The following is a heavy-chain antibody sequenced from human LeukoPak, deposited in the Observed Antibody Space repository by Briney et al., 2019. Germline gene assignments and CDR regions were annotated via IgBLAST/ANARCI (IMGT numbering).Heavy chain of an antibody. CDR3: ARELPYTRRLDY. J-gene: IGHJ4*02. CDR2: INHSGST. CDR1: GGSFSGYY. D-gene: IGHD5-24*01. Sequence: SETLSLTCAVYGGSFSGYYWSWIRQPPGKGLEWIGEINHSGSTNYNPSLKSRVTISVDTSKNQISLKLSSVTAADTAVYYCARELPYTRRLDYWGQGTLLTVSS. V-gene: IGHV4-34*01.